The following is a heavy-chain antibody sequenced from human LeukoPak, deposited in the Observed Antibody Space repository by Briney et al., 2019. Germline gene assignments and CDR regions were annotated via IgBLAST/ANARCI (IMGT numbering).Heavy chain of an antibody. V-gene: IGHV1-3*01. D-gene: IGHD6-19*01. Sequence: KFQGRVTITRDTSASTAYMELSSLRSEDTAVYYCARGGYSSGWYDHWGQGTLVTVSS. J-gene: IGHJ4*02. CDR3: ARGGYSSGWYDH.